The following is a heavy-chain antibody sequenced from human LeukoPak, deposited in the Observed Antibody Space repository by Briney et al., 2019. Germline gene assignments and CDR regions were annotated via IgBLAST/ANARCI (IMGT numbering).Heavy chain of an antibody. CDR1: GGSISSGGYY. J-gene: IGHJ4*02. Sequence: PSQTLSLTCTVSGGSISSGGYYWSWIRQPPGKGLEWIGYIYYSGSTYYNPSLKSRVTISLDTSKNQFSLNLSSVTAADTAVYYCARMLYSYGLGEPDYWGQGTLVTVSS. V-gene: IGHV4-30-4*01. D-gene: IGHD5-18*01. CDR3: ARMLYSYGLGEPDY. CDR2: IYYSGST.